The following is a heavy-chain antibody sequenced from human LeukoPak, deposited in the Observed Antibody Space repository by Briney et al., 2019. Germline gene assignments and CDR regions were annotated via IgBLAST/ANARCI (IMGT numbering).Heavy chain of an antibody. J-gene: IGHJ4*02. V-gene: IGHV3-23*01. CDR3: AKVAPNQDPDIVALYFDY. Sequence: PGGSLRLSCAASGFTFSSYAMSWVRQAPGKGLEWVSALSGSGGTIDYADSVKGRFTISRDISKNTLYLQMNSLRAEDTAIYYCAKVAPNQDPDIVALYFDYWGQGTLVTVSS. CDR2: LSGSGGTI. CDR1: GFTFSSYA. D-gene: IGHD5-12*01.